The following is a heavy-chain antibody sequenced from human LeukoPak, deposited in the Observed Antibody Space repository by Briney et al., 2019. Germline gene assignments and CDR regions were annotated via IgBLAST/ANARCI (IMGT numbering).Heavy chain of an antibody. CDR3: ARAMSASYYYYYMDV. V-gene: IGHV1-18*01. CDR1: GHTFTSYG. CDR2: ISAYNGNT. J-gene: IGHJ6*03. Sequence: ASVKVSCKASGHTFTSYGISWVRQAPGQGLEWMGWISAYNGNTNYAQKLQGRVTMTTDTSTSTAYMELRSLRSDDTAVYYCARAMSASYYYYYMDVWGKGTTVTVSS.